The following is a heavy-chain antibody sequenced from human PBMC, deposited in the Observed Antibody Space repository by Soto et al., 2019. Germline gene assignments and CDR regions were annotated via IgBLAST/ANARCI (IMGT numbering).Heavy chain of an antibody. D-gene: IGHD2-15*01. CDR3: AKNSISSCYAQLDY. CDR1: GFTFSSYA. J-gene: IGHJ4*02. Sequence: EVQLLESGGGLVQPGGSLRLSCAASGFTFSSYAMSWVRQAPGKGLEWVSVICGSGGKTYYADSVKGRFTISRDNSKSTLYLQMNSLRAEDTAVYYCAKNSISSCYAQLDYWGQGILVTVSS. V-gene: IGHV3-23*01. CDR2: ICGSGGKT.